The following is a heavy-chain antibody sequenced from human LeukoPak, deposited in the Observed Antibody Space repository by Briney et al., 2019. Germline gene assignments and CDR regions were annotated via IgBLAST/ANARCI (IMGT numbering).Heavy chain of an antibody. CDR1: GFTFSSYA. CDR2: ISGSGGST. CDR3: AKTAARAYGSYYYYMDV. V-gene: IGHV3-23*01. Sequence: GGSLRLSCAASGFTFSSYAISWVRQAPGKGLEWVSAISGSGGSTYYADSVKGRFTISRDNSKNTLYLQMNSLRAEDTAVYYCAKTAARAYGSYYYYMDVWGKGTTVTVSS. D-gene: IGHD3-10*01. J-gene: IGHJ6*03.